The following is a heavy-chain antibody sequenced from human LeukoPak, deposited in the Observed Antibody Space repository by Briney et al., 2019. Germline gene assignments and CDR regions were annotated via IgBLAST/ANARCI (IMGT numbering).Heavy chain of an antibody. D-gene: IGHD2-2*01. J-gene: IGHJ4*02. CDR2: IYHSGST. Sequence: SETLSLTGTVSGGSISSYYWSWIRQPPGKGLEWIGSIYHSGSTYYNPSLKSPVTIAVDTSKNQFSLKLSSVTAADTAVYYCARVRVPAAITSIGYWGQGTLVTVSS. V-gene: IGHV4-59*04. CDR1: GGSISSYY. CDR3: ARVRVPAAITSIGY.